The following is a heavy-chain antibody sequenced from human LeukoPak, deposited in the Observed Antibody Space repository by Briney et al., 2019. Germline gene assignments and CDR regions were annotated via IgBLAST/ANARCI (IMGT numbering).Heavy chain of an antibody. V-gene: IGHV3-7*05. J-gene: IGHJ3*02. D-gene: IGHD6-25*01. CDR3: ARDPLSGSAPWDI. CDR1: GFTFSSYW. Sequence: GGSLRLSCAASGFTFSSYWMSWVRQAPGKGLEWVANIKQDGSEKYYVDSVKGRFTISRGNAKNSLYLQMNSLRAEDTAVYYCARDPLSGSAPWDIWGQGTMVTVSS. CDR2: IKQDGSEK.